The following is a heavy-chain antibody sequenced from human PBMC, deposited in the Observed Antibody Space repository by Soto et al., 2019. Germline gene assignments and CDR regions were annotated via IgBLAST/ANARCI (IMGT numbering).Heavy chain of an antibody. Sequence: EVQLVESGGGLVQPGGSLRLSCAASGFTFSSYWMSWVRQAPGKGLEWVANIKQDGSEKYYVDSVKGRFTISRDNAKNSRYLQMNSLRAEDTAVYYCARAHDVDTAMAAFWGQGTMVTVSS. D-gene: IGHD5-18*01. CDR3: ARAHDVDTAMAAF. J-gene: IGHJ4*02. V-gene: IGHV3-7*01. CDR2: IKQDGSEK. CDR1: GFTFSSYW.